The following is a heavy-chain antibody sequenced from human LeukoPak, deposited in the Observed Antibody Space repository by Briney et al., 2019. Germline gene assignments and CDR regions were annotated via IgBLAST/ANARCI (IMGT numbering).Heavy chain of an antibody. CDR2: IYTSGST. Sequence: SETLSLTCTVSGGSISSYYWSWIRQPAGKGLEWIGRIYTSGSTNYNPSLKSRVTMSVDTSKNQFSLKLSSVTAADTAVYYRARHLPPYYYYGMDVWGQGTTVTVSS. V-gene: IGHV4-4*07. D-gene: IGHD3-3*02. CDR1: GGSISSYY. J-gene: IGHJ6*02. CDR3: ARHLPPYYYYGMDV.